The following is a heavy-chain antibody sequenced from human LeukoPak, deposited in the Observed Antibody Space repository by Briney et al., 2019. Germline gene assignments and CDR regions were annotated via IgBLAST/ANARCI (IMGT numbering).Heavy chain of an antibody. CDR2: IIPMYGTA. Sequence: ASVKVSCKACGGTFSSYAISWVRQAPGQGLEWMGGIIPMYGTANYAQKFQGRVTITADESTSTAYMELSSLRSEDTAVYYCARDGRFRRDGYNYRAHYYYYYYMDVWGKGTTVTVSS. CDR3: ARDGRFRRDGYNYRAHYYYYYYMDV. CDR1: GGTFSSYA. D-gene: IGHD5-24*01. V-gene: IGHV1-69*13. J-gene: IGHJ6*03.